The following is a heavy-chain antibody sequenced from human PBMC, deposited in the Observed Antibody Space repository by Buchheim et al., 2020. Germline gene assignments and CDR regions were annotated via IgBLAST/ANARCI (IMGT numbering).Heavy chain of an antibody. CDR2: ISGSGGST. Sequence: EVQLLESGGGLVQPGGSLRLSCAASGFTFSSYAMSWVRQAPGKGLEWVSAISGSGGSTYFADSVKGRFTLSRDNSKNTLYLQMNSLRAEDTAVYYCAKDRLQKGAAAGTLRGYWGQGTL. CDR1: GFTFSSYA. V-gene: IGHV3-23*01. D-gene: IGHD6-13*01. J-gene: IGHJ4*02. CDR3: AKDRLQKGAAAGTLRGY.